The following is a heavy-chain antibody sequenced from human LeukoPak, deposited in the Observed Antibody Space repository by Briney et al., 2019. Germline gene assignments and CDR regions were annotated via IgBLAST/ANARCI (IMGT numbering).Heavy chain of an antibody. CDR2: ISYDGSNK. CDR1: GFTFSSYA. V-gene: IGHV3-30*04. Sequence: PGRSLRLSCAASGFTFSSYAMHWVRQAPGKGLEWVAVISYDGSNKYYADSVKGRFTISRDNSKNTLYLQMNSLRAEDTAVYYCTREDYGDYGDYWGQGTLVTVSS. J-gene: IGHJ4*02. D-gene: IGHD4-17*01. CDR3: TREDYGDYGDY.